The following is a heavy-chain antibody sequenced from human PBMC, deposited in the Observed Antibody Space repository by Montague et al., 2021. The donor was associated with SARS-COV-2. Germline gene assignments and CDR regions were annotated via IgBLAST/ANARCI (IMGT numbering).Heavy chain of an antibody. J-gene: IGHJ3*02. D-gene: IGHD1-7*01. CDR1: GDSVSRNNLA. CDR3: ARGWNYAFDI. Sequence: CAISGDSVSRNNLAWNWIRQSPSRGLEWLGRTYYGSSWNTDYAVSVKSRITISPDTSKNQFSLHLNSVTPEDTAVYYRARGWNYAFDIWSQGTMVTVSS. V-gene: IGHV6-1*01. CDR2: TYYGSSWNT.